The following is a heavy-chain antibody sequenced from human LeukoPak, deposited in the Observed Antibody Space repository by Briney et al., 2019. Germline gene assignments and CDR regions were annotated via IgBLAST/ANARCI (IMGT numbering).Heavy chain of an antibody. CDR3: ARGPHEGITMIVVDYGMDV. CDR1: GYTFTIYG. CDR2: ISAYNGNT. Sequence: GASVKVSCKASGYTFTIYGISWVRQAPGQGLERMGWISAYNGNTNYAQKLQGRVTMTTDTSTSTAYMELRSLRSDDTAVYYCARGPHEGITMIVVDYGMDVWGQGTTVTVSS. D-gene: IGHD3-22*01. V-gene: IGHV1-18*01. J-gene: IGHJ6*02.